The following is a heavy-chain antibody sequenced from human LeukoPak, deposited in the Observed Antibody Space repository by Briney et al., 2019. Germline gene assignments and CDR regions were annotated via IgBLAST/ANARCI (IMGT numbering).Heavy chain of an antibody. CDR2: TYYSGST. J-gene: IGHJ4*02. CDR3: ARRGVAATLDY. V-gene: IGHV4-31*03. Sequence: SETLSLTCTVSGGSISSGGYYWSWIRQHPGTGLEWIGYTYYSGSTYYNPSLKSRVTISVDTSKNQFSLKLSSVTAADTAVYYCARRGVAATLDYWGQGTLVTVSS. CDR1: GGSISSGGYY. D-gene: IGHD2-15*01.